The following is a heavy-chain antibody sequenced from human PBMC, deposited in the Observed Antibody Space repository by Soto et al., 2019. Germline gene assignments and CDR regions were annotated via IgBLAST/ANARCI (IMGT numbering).Heavy chain of an antibody. J-gene: IGHJ2*01. CDR3: ARDPLWGTAMVLWYFDL. D-gene: IGHD5-18*01. CDR2: ISYDGSNK. CDR1: GFTFSSYA. Sequence: GGSLRLSCAASGFTFSSYAMHWVRQAPDKGLEWVAVISYDGSNKYYADSVKGRFTISRDNSKNTLYLQMNSLRAEDTVVYYCARDPLWGTAMVLWYFDLWGRGTLVTVSS. V-gene: IGHV3-30-3*01.